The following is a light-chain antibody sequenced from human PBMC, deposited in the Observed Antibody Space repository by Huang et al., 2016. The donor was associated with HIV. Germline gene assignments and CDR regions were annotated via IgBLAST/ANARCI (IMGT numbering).Light chain of an antibody. J-gene: IGKJ3*01. CDR2: AAS. CDR1: QTLATS. CDR3: QQGYSTPLT. Sequence: DIQMTQSPSSLSASVGDRVTIACRASQTLATSLNLYLQKPGKAPKLLVYAASNLLSGVPSRFSGSGSGTDFTLTISSLQPEDFGTFYCQQGYSTPLTFGPGTKVDIK. V-gene: IGKV1-39*01.